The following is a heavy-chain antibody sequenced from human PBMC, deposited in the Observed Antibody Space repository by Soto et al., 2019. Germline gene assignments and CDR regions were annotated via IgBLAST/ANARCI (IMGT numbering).Heavy chain of an antibody. D-gene: IGHD3-22*01. V-gene: IGHV4-31*03. J-gene: IGHJ5*02. Sequence: SETLSLTCTVSGGSISSGGYYWSWIRQHPGKGLEWIGYIYYSGSTYYNPSLKSRVTISVDTSKNQFSLKLSSVTAADTAVYYCARDHQYYYDSSGYYDSWFDPWGQGTLVTVSS. CDR3: ARDHQYYYDSSGYYDSWFDP. CDR1: GGSISSGGYY. CDR2: IYYSGST.